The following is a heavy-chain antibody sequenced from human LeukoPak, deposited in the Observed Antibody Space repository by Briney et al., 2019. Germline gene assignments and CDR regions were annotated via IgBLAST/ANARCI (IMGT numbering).Heavy chain of an antibody. CDR2: IIPIFGTA. CDR3: ARDGIAVAGPDY. V-gene: IGHV1-69*13. D-gene: IGHD6-19*01. CDR1: GGTFSSYA. J-gene: IGHJ4*02. Sequence: ASVTVSCKASGGTFSSYAISWVRQAPGQGLEWMGGIIPIFGTANYAQKFQGRVTITADESTSTAYMELSSLRSEDTAVYYCARDGIAVAGPDYWGQGTLVTVSS.